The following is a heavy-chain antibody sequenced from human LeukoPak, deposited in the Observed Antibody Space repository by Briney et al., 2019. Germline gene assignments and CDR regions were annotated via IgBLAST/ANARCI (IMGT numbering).Heavy chain of an antibody. D-gene: IGHD3-16*01. Sequence: GGSLRLSCAASGFTFSSHWMSWVRQAPGKGLEWVANIWQEGSEKYYVDSVKGRFTISRDNAKNSLYLQMNSLRVDDTAVYDCARDQNLVSWGLDYFDYWGQGTLVTVSS. J-gene: IGHJ4*02. V-gene: IGHV3-7*01. CDR1: GFTFSSHW. CDR3: ARDQNLVSWGLDYFDY. CDR2: IWQEGSEK.